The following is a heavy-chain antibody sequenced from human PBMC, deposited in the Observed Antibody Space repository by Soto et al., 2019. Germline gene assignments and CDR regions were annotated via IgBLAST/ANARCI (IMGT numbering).Heavy chain of an antibody. V-gene: IGHV3-15*07. Sequence: EVQLVDSGGGLVKPGGSLRLSCEASGFSVSKAWMNWVRQAPGKGLEWDGRIKTRDEGETTNYAAPVKGRFTISRDDSKNTLYLQMNSLKTEDTAVYYCTTGSVEGFWGQGTTVTVSS. CDR2: IKTRDEGETT. J-gene: IGHJ6*02. CDR3: TTGSVEGF. CDR1: GFSVSKAW. D-gene: IGHD2-15*01.